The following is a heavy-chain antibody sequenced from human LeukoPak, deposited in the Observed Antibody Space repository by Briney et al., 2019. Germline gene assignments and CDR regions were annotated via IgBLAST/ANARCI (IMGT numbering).Heavy chain of an antibody. CDR3: ARAYYYDSSGYYYYYYGMDV. CDR2: IIPILGIA. D-gene: IGHD3-22*01. J-gene: IGHJ6*02. V-gene: IGHV1-69*04. CDR1: GGTFSSYA. Sequence: GASVKVSCKASGGTFSSYAISRVRQAPGQGLEWMGRIIPILGIANYAQKFQGRVTITADKSTSTAYMELSSLRSEDTAVYYCARAYYYDSSGYYYYYYGMDVWGQGTTVTVSS.